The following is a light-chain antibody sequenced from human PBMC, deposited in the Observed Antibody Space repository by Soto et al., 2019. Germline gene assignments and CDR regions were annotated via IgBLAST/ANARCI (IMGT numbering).Light chain of an antibody. CDR1: QSVLYSSNNKNY. J-gene: IGKJ2*01. CDR2: WAS. V-gene: IGKV4-1*01. CDR3: QQYYSTPYT. Sequence: DIVMTQSPDSLAVSLGERATINCKSSQSVLYSSNNKNYLALYQQKPGQPPKLLIYWASTRESGVPDRFSGSGSGTDFTLTISSLQAEDLAVYYCQQYYSTPYTFGQGTKLEIK.